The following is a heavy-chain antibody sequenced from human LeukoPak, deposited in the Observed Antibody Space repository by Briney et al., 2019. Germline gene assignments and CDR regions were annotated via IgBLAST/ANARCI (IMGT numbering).Heavy chain of an antibody. CDR3: ARDRGDYDIN. CDR2: IYYSGST. Sequence: SQTLSLTCTVSGGSISSGDYYWSWIRQPPGTGLEWIGYIYYSGSTYYNPPLKSRVTISVDTSKNQFSLKLSSVTAADTAVYYCARDRGDYDINWGQGTLVTVSS. J-gene: IGHJ4*02. V-gene: IGHV4-30-4*01. D-gene: IGHD3-9*01. CDR1: GGSISSGDYY.